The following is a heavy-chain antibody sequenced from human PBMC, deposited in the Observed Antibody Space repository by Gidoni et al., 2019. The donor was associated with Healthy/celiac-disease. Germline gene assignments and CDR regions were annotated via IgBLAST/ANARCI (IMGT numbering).Heavy chain of an antibody. V-gene: IGHV3-11*06. D-gene: IGHD3-22*01. CDR1: GFTFSDYY. J-gene: IGHJ5*02. Sequence: QVQLVESGGGLVKPGGSLRLSCAASGFTFSDYYMSWIRQAPGKGLEWVSYISSSSSYTNYADSVKGRFTISRDNAKNSLYLQMNSLRAEDTAVYYCASMIVVAGSFDPWGQGTLVTVSS. CDR3: ASMIVVAGSFDP. CDR2: ISSSSSYT.